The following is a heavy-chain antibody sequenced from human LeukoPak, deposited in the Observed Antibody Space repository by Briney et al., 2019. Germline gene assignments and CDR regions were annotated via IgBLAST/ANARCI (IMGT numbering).Heavy chain of an antibody. J-gene: IGHJ4*02. CDR1: GFTFSSYA. V-gene: IGHV3-30-3*01. CDR3: AGEFTIFGVVIIRYFDY. Sequence: GRSLRLSCAASGFTFSSYAMHWVRQAPGKGLERVAVISYDGSNKYYADSVRGRFTISRDNSKNTLYLQMNSLRAEDTAVYYCAGEFTIFGVVIIRYFDYWGQGTLVTVSS. D-gene: IGHD3-3*01. CDR2: ISYDGSNK.